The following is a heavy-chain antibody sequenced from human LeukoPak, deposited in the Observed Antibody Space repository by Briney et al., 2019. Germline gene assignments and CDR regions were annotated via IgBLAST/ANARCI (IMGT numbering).Heavy chain of an antibody. D-gene: IGHD4-17*01. CDR3: ARAGDYVESILNWFDP. CDR1: GGSISSYY. V-gene: IGHV4-4*07. J-gene: IGHJ5*02. CDR2: IYHSGST. Sequence: SETLSLTCTVSGGSISSYYWSWIRQPAGKGLEWIGSIYHSGSTYYNPSLKSRVTISVDTSKNQFSLKLSSVTAADTAVYYCARAGDYVESILNWFDPWGQGTLVTVSS.